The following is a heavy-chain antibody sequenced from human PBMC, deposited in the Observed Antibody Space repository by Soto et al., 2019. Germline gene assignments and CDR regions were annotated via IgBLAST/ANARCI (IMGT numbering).Heavy chain of an antibody. CDR1: GFTFSNAW. J-gene: IGHJ6*02. CDR3: TTYSGSYYYYGMDV. D-gene: IGHD1-26*01. V-gene: IGHV3-15*01. CDR2: IKSKTDGGTT. Sequence: GGSLRLSCAASGFTFSNAWMSWVRQAPGKGLEWVGRIKSKTDGGTTDYAAPVKGRFTISRDDSKNTLYLQMNSLKTEDTAVYYCTTYSGSYYYYGMDVWGQGTTVTVSS.